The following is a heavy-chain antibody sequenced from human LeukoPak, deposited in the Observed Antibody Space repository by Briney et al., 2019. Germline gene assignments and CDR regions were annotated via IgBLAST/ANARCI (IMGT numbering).Heavy chain of an antibody. CDR2: IRHDGSKK. J-gene: IGHJ6*03. V-gene: IGHV3-30*02. Sequence: GGSLRLSCAASGFTFSSYDIHWVRQAPGKGLEWVAYIRHDGSKKYYADSVRGRFTISRDNSKNTLYLQMNSLRAEDTAVYFCAKGSKAVLFTRDHYMDVWGKGTTVTISS. CDR3: AKGSKAVLFTRDHYMDV. D-gene: IGHD6-19*01. CDR1: GFTFSSYD.